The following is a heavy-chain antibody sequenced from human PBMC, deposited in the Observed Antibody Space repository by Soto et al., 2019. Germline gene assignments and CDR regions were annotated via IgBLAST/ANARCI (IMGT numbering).Heavy chain of an antibody. Sequence: PSETLSLTCTVSGGSVSSSDSYWGWIRQRPGKGLEWIGYIYHSGTTYYNPSLKSRVTMSVDKSKNQFSLRLNSVTAADTAVYYCAREGYCTNGPCFPVGWFDPWGEGTLVTVSS. J-gene: IGHJ5*02. D-gene: IGHD2-8*01. CDR2: IYHSGTT. CDR1: GGSVSSSDSY. CDR3: AREGYCTNGPCFPVGWFDP. V-gene: IGHV4-31*03.